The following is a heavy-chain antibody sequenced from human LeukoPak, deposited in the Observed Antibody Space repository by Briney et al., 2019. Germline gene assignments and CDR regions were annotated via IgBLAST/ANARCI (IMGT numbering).Heavy chain of an antibody. J-gene: IGHJ4*02. D-gene: IGHD3-3*01. V-gene: IGHV1-69*13. CDR1: GGTFSSYA. CDR3: ARAVPTNDFWSGYSFDY. Sequence: ASVKVSCKASGGTFSSYAISWVRQAPGQGLEWMGGIIPIFGTANYALKFQGRVTITADESTSTAYMELSSLRSEDTAVYYCARAVPTNDFWSGYSFDYWGQGTLVTVSS. CDR2: IIPIFGTA.